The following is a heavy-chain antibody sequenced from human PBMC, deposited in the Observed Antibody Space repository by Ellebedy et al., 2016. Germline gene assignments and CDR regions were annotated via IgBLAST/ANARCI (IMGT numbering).Heavy chain of an antibody. J-gene: IGHJ6*02. V-gene: IGHV1-18*01. Sequence: ASVKVSCKASSYTFTSYGISWVRQAPGQGLEWMGWISAYNGNRNYAQKFQGRVTMTTDTSTSTAYMELRSLRSDDTAVYYCARDVPVAGTDYYYYYYGMDVWGQGTTVTVSS. CDR2: ISAYNGNR. D-gene: IGHD6-19*01. CDR1: SYTFTSYG. CDR3: ARDVPVAGTDYYYYYYGMDV.